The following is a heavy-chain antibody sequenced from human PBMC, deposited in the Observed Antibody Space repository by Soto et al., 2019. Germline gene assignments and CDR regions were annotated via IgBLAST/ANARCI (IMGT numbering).Heavy chain of an antibody. CDR3: VHIRSFYSPPRYYYGMDV. Sequence: SGPTLVNPTQTLTLTCNVSGFSLSTSGMSVTWIRQPPGKALEWLALIDWEDKKFYSTPLKSRLTLSKDTSKNQVVLTMTDMGPVDTATYYCVHIRSFYSPPRYYYGMDVWGPGTTVTVSS. D-gene: IGHD3-10*01. V-gene: IGHV2-70*12. J-gene: IGHJ6*02. CDR1: GFSLSTSGMS. CDR2: IDWEDKK.